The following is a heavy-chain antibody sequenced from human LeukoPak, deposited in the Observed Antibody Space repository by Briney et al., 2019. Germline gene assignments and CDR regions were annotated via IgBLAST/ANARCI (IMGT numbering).Heavy chain of an antibody. CDR3: ARDPEIAAAGTFDY. V-gene: IGHV3-48*03. CDR1: GFTFSSYE. CDR2: ISSSGSTI. Sequence: GGSLRLSCAASGFTFSSYEMNWVRQAPGKGLEWVSYISSSGSTIYYADSVKGRFTISRDNAKNSLYLQMNSLRAEDTAVYYCARDPEIAAAGTFDYWRQGTLVTVSS. D-gene: IGHD6-13*01. J-gene: IGHJ4*02.